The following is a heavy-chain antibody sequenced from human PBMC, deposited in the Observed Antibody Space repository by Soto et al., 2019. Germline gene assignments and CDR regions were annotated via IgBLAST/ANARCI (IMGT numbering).Heavy chain of an antibody. J-gene: IGHJ4*02. CDR2: IKQDGSEK. V-gene: IGHV3-7*03. D-gene: IGHD5-12*01. Sequence: ESGGGLVQPGGSLRLSCAASDFTFSSYWMTWVRQAPGKGLEWVASIKQDGSEKYYVDSVKGRFTISRDNAKNSVYLQMDSLRADDPAVYYCARESKVGYYGYDCFDFWGQGTLVVVCS. CDR3: ARESKVGYYGYDCFDF. CDR1: DFTFSSYW.